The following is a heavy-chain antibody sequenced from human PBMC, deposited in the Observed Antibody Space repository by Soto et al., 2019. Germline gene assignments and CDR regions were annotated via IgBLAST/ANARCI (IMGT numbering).Heavy chain of an antibody. CDR2: ISAYNGNT. D-gene: IGHD3-3*01. CDR1: GYTFTSYG. CDR3: ARGRYDFWSGYFDAFDI. V-gene: IGHV1-18*01. Sequence: TSVKVSCKASGYTFTSYGISWVRQAPGQGLEWMGWISAYNGNTNYAQKLQGRVTMTTDTSTSTAYMELRSLRSDDTAVYYCARGRYDFWSGYFDAFDIWGQGTMVTVSS. J-gene: IGHJ3*02.